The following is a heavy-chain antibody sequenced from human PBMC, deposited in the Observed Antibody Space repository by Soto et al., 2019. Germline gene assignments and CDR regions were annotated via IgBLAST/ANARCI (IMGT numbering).Heavy chain of an antibody. Sequence: GESLKISCKGSGYSFTSYWIGWVRQMPGKGLEWMGIIYPGDSDTRYSPSFQGQVTISADKSISTAYLQWSSLKASDTAMYYCARPSACSRTSCYVDYWGQGTLVTVS. CDR2: IYPGDSDT. J-gene: IGHJ4*02. V-gene: IGHV5-51*01. D-gene: IGHD2-2*01. CDR3: ARPSACSRTSCYVDY. CDR1: GYSFTSYW.